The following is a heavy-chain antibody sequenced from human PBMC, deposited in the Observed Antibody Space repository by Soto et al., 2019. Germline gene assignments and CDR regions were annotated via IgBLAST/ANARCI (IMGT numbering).Heavy chain of an antibody. J-gene: IGHJ5*02. Sequence: ASVKVSCKASGYTKTSYDINWVRQENGQGLEYLGWMNPNSGNTGYVQKFQGRVTMTRDTSISTAYMELSSLRSEDSAVYFCARGIKYGAYSRWFDPWGQGTLVTVSS. V-gene: IGHV1-8*01. CDR3: ARGIKYGAYSRWFDP. CDR1: GYTKTSYD. D-gene: IGHD4-17*01. CDR2: MNPNSGNT.